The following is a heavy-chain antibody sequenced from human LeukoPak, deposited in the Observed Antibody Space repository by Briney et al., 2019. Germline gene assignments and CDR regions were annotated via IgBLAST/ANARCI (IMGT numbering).Heavy chain of an antibody. CDR1: GFTFSSYS. CDR3: ARDRAYYYDSSGYSPRRYYYGMDV. Sequence: GGSLRLSCAASGFTFSSYSMNWVRQAPGKGLEWVSSISSSSSYIYYADSVKGRFTISRDNAKNSLYLQMNSLRAEDTAVYYFARDRAYYYDSSGYSPRRYYYGMDVWGQGTTVTVSS. D-gene: IGHD3-22*01. J-gene: IGHJ6*02. CDR2: ISSSSSYI. V-gene: IGHV3-21*01.